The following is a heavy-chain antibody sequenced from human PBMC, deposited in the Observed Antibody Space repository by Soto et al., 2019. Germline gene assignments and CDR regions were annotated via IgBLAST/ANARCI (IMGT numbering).Heavy chain of an antibody. V-gene: IGHV4-59*08. CDR1: GGSISSYY. Sequence: SETLSLTCTVSGGSISSYYWSWIRQPPGKGLEWIGYIYYSGSTNYNPSLKSRVTISVDTSKNQFSLKLSSVTAADTAVYYCARHAAAADWYFDLWGRGTLVTVS. CDR2: IYYSGST. D-gene: IGHD6-13*01. J-gene: IGHJ2*01. CDR3: ARHAAAADWYFDL.